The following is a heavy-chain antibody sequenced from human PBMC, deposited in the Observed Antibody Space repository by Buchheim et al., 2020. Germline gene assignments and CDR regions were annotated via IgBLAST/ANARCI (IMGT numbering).Heavy chain of an antibody. CDR1: GFTFSSYA. Sequence: EVQLLESGGGLVQPGGSLRLSCAASGFTFSSYAMSWVRQAPGKRLEWVSAISGSGGSTYYADSVKGRFTISRDNSKNTLYLQMNSLRAEDTAVYYCAKMGIVGATPGVDYYYFDYWGQGTL. J-gene: IGHJ4*02. CDR3: AKMGIVGATPGVDYYYFDY. V-gene: IGHV3-23*01. D-gene: IGHD1-26*01. CDR2: ISGSGGST.